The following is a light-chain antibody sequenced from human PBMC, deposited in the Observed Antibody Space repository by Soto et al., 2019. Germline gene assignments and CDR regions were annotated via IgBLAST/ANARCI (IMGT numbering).Light chain of an antibody. CDR2: KAS. CDR1: QSISSW. Sequence: DIQMTQSPSTLSASIGDRVTITCRASQSISSWLAWYQQKPGKAPKLLIYKASTLQSGVPSRFRGSGSGTEFTLTISSLQPDDFATYYCQHYNSYSDAFGQGTKVEFK. J-gene: IGKJ1*01. V-gene: IGKV1-5*03. CDR3: QHYNSYSDA.